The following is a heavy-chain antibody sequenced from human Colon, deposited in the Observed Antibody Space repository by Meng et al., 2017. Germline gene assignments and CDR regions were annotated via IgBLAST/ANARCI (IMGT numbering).Heavy chain of an antibody. V-gene: IGHV4-31*01. D-gene: IGHD1-26*01. CDR2: IYYSGST. Sequence: QGQLQESGPGLVKPSQTLSLTCTFSGGSISTGGYYWSWIRQLPGKGLEWIGYIYYSGSTYYNPSLRSLVSISVDTSKNQFSLRLTSVTAADTAVYYCARVRRSGDDFDYWGQGTLVTVSS. CDR1: GGSISTGGYY. J-gene: IGHJ4*02. CDR3: ARVRRSGDDFDY.